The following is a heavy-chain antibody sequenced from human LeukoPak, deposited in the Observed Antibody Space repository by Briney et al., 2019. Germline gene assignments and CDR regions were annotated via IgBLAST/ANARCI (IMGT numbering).Heavy chain of an antibody. J-gene: IGHJ4*02. CDR1: RFTFSSYA. Sequence: GGSLRLSCAASRFTFSSYAMSWVRQAPGKGLEWVSGISGSGGSTYYADSVKGRFTISRDNSKNTLYLQMNSLRAEDTAVYYCAKDGSGCSGGSCYQNFDYWGQGTLVTVSS. CDR3: AKDGSGCSGGSCYQNFDY. D-gene: IGHD2-15*01. CDR2: ISGSGGST. V-gene: IGHV3-23*01.